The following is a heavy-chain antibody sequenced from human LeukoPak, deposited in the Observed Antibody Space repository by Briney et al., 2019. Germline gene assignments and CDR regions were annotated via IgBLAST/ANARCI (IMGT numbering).Heavy chain of an antibody. D-gene: IGHD3-16*01. V-gene: IGHV3-7*03. CDR1: GFTFSSYW. CDR2: INHNGNVN. Sequence: GSLRLSCAASGFTFSSYWMNWARQAPGKGLEWVASINHNGNVNYYVDSVKGRFTISRDNAKNSLYLQMSNLRAEDTAVYFCAKGGGLDVWGQGATVTVSS. J-gene: IGHJ6*02. CDR3: AKGGGLDV.